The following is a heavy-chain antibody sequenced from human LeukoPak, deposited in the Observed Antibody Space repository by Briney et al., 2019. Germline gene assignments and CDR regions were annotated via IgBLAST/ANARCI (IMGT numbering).Heavy chain of an antibody. CDR3: AKDTNDYSNYNWFDP. Sequence: GRSLRLSCAVSGFTFSSYGMHWVRQAPGKGLEWVAVIRYDGSNKYYADSVKGRFTISRDNSKNTLYLQMNSLRAEDTAVYYCAKDTNDYSNYNWFDPWGQGTLVTVSS. J-gene: IGHJ5*02. CDR1: GFTFSSYG. D-gene: IGHD4-11*01. V-gene: IGHV3-33*06. CDR2: IRYDGSNK.